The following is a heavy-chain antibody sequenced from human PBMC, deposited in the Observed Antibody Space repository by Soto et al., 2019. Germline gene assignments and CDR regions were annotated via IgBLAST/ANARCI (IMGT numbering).Heavy chain of an antibody. CDR2: INAGNGNT. D-gene: IGHD2-2*01. CDR1: GYTFTSYA. Sequence: ASVKVSFKAAGYTFTSYAMHWVRQAPGQRLERMGWINAGNGNTKYSQKFQGRVTITRDTSANTAYMELSSLRSEDTAVYYCARDPICSSTSCYYYYMDVWGKRTTVTVSS. V-gene: IGHV1-3*01. CDR3: ARDPICSSTSCYYYYMDV. J-gene: IGHJ6*03.